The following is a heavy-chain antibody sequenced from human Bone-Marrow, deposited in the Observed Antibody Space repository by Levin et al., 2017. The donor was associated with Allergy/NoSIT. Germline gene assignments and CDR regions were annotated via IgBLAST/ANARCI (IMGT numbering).Heavy chain of an antibody. D-gene: IGHD5-12*01. CDR3: ARERGGYDYHDAFDF. V-gene: IGHV1-69*04. J-gene: IGHJ3*01. Sequence: ASVKVSCKATGGMFSNYAISWVRQAPGQGLEWMGRTIPLLGASNSAPKFQGKVTITADKPTSTAYLELSGLTSDDTAVYYCARERGGYDYHDAFDFWGQGTLVTVSS. CDR1: GGMFSNYA. CDR2: TIPLLGAS.